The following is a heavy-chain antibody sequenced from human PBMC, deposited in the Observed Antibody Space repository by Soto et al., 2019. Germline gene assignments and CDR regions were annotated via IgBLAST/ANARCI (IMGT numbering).Heavy chain of an antibody. D-gene: IGHD5-12*01. J-gene: IGHJ4*02. CDR3: ARLNGYNYFDY. Sequence: GESLKLSCKGSGYSFDAYYIAWVRQMPGKGLGGMAIIYPDDSESAYSPSFRGQVTISVDKSIGTAFLQWRSLRGADTAIYYCARLNGYNYFDYWGQGTLVT. CDR1: GYSFDAYY. V-gene: IGHV5-51*01. CDR2: IYPDDSES.